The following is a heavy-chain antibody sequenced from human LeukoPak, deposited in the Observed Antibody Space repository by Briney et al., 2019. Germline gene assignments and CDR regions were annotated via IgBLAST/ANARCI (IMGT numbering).Heavy chain of an antibody. J-gene: IGHJ3*02. V-gene: IGHV3-73*01. D-gene: IGHD1-7*01. CDR1: GFTFRGSA. CDR2: IRSKANSYAT. Sequence: GGSLRLSCAASGFTFRGSAMHWVRQASGKGREGVGRIRSKANSYATAYASSVKGRFTISRDDAKSTAYLQMNSLKTEDTAVYYCTRRSITGTTLSAFDIWGQGTMVTVSS. CDR3: TRRSITGTTLSAFDI.